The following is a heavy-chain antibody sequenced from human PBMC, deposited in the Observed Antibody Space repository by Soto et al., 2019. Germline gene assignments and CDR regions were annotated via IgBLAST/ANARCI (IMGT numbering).Heavy chain of an antibody. CDR1: GFTFSSYS. CDR2: ISSSSSYI. J-gene: IGHJ4*02. Sequence: EVPLVESGGGLVQPEGSLRLSCAASGFTFSSYSMNWVRQAPGKGLEWVSSISSSSSYIYYADSVKGRFTISRDNAKNSLYLQMNSLRAEDTAVYYCARVMYYYDSSGYPYWGQGTLVTVSS. CDR3: ARVMYYYDSSGYPY. D-gene: IGHD3-22*01. V-gene: IGHV3-21*01.